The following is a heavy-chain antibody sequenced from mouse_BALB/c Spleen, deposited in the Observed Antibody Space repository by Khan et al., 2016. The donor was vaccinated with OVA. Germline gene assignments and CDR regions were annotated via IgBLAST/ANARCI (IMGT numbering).Heavy chain of an antibody. D-gene: IGHD2-14*01. Sequence: QVQLQQSGAELARPGASVKMSCKASGYTFTTYTIHWVKQGPGQGLEWIGYIIPTNDYANYNQKFKDRATLTADKSSNTAYMQLSSLTSADSALCCCAREEAYYRYDGRIADWGQGTPVTVSA. V-gene: IGHV1-4*01. CDR3: AREEAYYRYDGRIAD. CDR1: GYTFTTYT. CDR2: IIPTNDYA. J-gene: IGHJ3*01.